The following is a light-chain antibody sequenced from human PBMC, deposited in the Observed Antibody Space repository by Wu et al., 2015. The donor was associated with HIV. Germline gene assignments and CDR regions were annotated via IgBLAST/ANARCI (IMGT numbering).Light chain of an antibody. CDR1: RHFYL. J-gene: IGKJ5*01. CDR3: QQLNSFPLT. Sequence: SASIGDXVTSLAGQSRHFYLSCLVSTAPGKAPRVLIYDASTLQSGVSSRFSGSGSGADFTLTISGLQREDFAVYFCQQLNSFPLTFGQGSRLEI. V-gene: IGKV1-12*01. CDR2: DAS.